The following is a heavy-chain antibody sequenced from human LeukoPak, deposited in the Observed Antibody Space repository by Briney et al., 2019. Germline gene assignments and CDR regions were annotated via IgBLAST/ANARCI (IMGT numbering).Heavy chain of an antibody. CDR2: SYYSGST. J-gene: IGHJ6*02. CDR3: ARDPWFGELAYGMDV. D-gene: IGHD3-10*01. Sequence: SETLSLTSTVSGGSISSYYWSWIRQPPGKGLEWIGYSYYSGSTNYNPSHKSRVTISVDTSKDQFSLKLSSVTAADTAVYYCARDPWFGELAYGMDVWGQGTTVTVSS. CDR1: GGSISSYY. V-gene: IGHV4-59*13.